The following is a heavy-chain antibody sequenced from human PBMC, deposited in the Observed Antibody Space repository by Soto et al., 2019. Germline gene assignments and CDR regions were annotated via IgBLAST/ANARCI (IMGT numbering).Heavy chain of an antibody. CDR1: GGTFSRHT. V-gene: IGHV1-69*02. CDR3: ARRVAGMAEDSSEY. CDR2: IIPILGIA. D-gene: IGHD6-19*01. Sequence: QVQLVQSGAGVKKPGSSVKFSCKASGGTFSRHTISWVRQAPGQGLEWMGRIIPILGIANYAQKFQGRVTITADKSTSRASLERISLRIEGREVYDCARRVAGMAEDSSEYWGQGSLVTVSS. J-gene: IGHJ4*02.